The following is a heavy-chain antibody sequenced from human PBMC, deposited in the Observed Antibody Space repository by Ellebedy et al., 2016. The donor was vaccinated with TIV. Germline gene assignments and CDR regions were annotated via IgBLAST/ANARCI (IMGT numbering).Heavy chain of an antibody. D-gene: IGHD3-10*01. CDR1: GFTVSTNY. CDR3: ARHLTTMVRGVQYFQH. V-gene: IGHV3-66*04. Sequence: PGGSLRLSCAASGFTVSTNYMSWVRQAPGTGLEWVSVIYRSGTTYYADSVKGGFTISRDNFKSTLYLQMNSLRAEDTAVYYCARHLTTMVRGVQYFQHWGQGTLVIVSS. CDR2: IYRSGTT. J-gene: IGHJ1*01.